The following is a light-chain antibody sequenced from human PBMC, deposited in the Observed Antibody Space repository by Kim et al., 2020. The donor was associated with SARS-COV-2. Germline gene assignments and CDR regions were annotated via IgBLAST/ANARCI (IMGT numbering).Light chain of an antibody. CDR3: QTWGSGIGV. CDR1: SGHNNYA. J-gene: IGLJ2*01. V-gene: IGLV4-69*01. Sequence: ASFTLTCILSSGHNNYAIAWLQQLPGKGPRSLMRVYSDGRHTKGDGIPDRFSGSSSGSEYSLTISGLQSEDDADYYCQTWGSGIGVFGGGTQLTVL. CDR2: VYSDGRH.